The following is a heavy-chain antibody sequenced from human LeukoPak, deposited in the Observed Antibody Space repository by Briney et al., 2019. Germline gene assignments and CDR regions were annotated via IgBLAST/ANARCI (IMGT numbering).Heavy chain of an antibody. CDR1: GGSISSSSYY. CDR2: IYYTGNT. J-gene: IGHJ4*02. V-gene: IGHV4-39*01. D-gene: IGHD5-12*01. CDR3: ARQGQRGYSGYDHFGN. Sequence: SETLSLTCNVSGGSISSSSYYWGWIRQPLGKGLEWIGSIYYTGNTFYTPSLKSRVTIFIDTSKNHFSLKLTSVTAADTAVYYCARQGQRGYSGYDHFGNWGQGTLVTVSS.